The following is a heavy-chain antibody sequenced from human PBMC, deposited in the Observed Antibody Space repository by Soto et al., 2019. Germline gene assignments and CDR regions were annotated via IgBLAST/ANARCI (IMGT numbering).Heavy chain of an antibody. V-gene: IGHV3-30*19. J-gene: IGHJ4*02. CDR2: ISYDGSNQ. CDR3: MRGLLTDFFDY. Sequence: PGGSLRLSCAASGFTFSTYGMHWVRQAPGKGLEWVAVISYDGSNQLYAGSVKGRFTVSRDNSKNTLYLQVNSLRNDDTAVYYCMRGLLTDFFDYWGQGALVTVSS. CDR1: GFTFSTYG.